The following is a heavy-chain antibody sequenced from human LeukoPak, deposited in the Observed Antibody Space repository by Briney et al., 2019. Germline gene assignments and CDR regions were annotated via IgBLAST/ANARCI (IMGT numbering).Heavy chain of an antibody. CDR3: ARGLAVAQYYYYGMDV. D-gene: IGHD6-19*01. CDR1: GFTFSSYW. CDR2: IKQDGSEK. V-gene: IGHV3-7*03. Sequence: GGSLRLSCAASGFTFSSYWMSWVRQAPGKGLEWVANIKQDGSEKYYVDSVKGRFTISRDNAKNSLYLQMNSLRAEDTAVYCCARGLAVAQYYYYGMDVWGQGTTVTVSS. J-gene: IGHJ6*02.